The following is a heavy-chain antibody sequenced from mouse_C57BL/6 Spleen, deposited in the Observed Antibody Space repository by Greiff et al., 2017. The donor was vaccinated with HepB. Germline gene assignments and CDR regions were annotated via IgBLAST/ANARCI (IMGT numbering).Heavy chain of an antibody. CDR1: GYTFTSYW. CDR3: ARWVSPAMDY. Sequence: QVQLQQPGAELVRPGTSVKLSCKASGYTFTSYWMHWVKQRPGQGLEWIGVIDPSDSYTNYNQKFKGKATLTVDTSSSTAYMQLSSLTSEDSTVYYCARWVSPAMDYWGQGTSVTVSS. V-gene: IGHV1-59*01. J-gene: IGHJ4*01. CDR2: IDPSDSYT.